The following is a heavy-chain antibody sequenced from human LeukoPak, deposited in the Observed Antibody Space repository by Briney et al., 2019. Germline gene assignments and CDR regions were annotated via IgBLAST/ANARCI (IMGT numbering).Heavy chain of an antibody. V-gene: IGHV1-69*13. CDR1: GGTFSSYA. Sequence: SVKVSCKASGGTFSSYAISWVRQAPGQGLEWMGGIIPIFGTANYAQKFQGRVTITADESTSTAYMELSSLRSEDTAVYYCARVVATDPRGLHMDVWGKGTTVTISS. CDR2: IIPIFGTA. J-gene: IGHJ6*03. CDR3: ARVVATDPRGLHMDV. D-gene: IGHD5-12*01.